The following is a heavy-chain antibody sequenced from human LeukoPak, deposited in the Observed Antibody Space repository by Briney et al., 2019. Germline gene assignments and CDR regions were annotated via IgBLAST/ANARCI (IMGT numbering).Heavy chain of an antibody. CDR3: ARDKFSSSYDY. D-gene: IGHD6-6*01. CDR2: IYYSGNT. Sequence: SETLSLTCSVSGGSISSYNWNWIRQPPGKGLEWIGHIYYSGNTNYNPSLKSRVTISVDTSKNQFSLKLTSVTAADTAVYYCARDKFSSSYDYWGQGTLVTVSS. J-gene: IGHJ4*02. V-gene: IGHV4-59*12. CDR1: GGSISSYN.